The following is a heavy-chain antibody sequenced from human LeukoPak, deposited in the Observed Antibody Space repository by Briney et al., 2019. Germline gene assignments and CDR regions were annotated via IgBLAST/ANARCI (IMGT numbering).Heavy chain of an antibody. CDR1: GFTFSSYA. Sequence: GRSLRLSCAASGFTFSSYAMHWVRQAPGKGLEWVAVISYDGSNKYYADPVKGRFTISRDNSKNTLYLQMNSLKAEDTAVYYCARDRRGYRHGMDVWGQGTTVTVSS. CDR2: ISYDGSNK. D-gene: IGHD3-22*01. V-gene: IGHV3-30*04. CDR3: ARDRRGYRHGMDV. J-gene: IGHJ6*02.